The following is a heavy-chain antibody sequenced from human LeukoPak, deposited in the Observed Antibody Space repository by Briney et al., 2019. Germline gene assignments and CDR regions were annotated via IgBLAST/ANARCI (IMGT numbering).Heavy chain of an antibody. V-gene: IGHV3-53*01. Sequence: GGSLRLSCAASGFTVNGNYMSWVRQAPGRGLEWVSVINGGTSTYYADSVKGRFTISRDNSKNTLYLQMSSLRAEDTAVYYCARGLVAYQLVHFDLWGQGTLVTVSS. J-gene: IGHJ4*02. CDR2: INGGTST. D-gene: IGHD6-13*01. CDR1: GFTVNGNY. CDR3: ARGLVAYQLVHFDL.